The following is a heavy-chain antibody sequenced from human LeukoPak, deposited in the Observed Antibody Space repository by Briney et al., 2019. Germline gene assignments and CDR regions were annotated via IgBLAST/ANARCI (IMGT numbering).Heavy chain of an antibody. CDR1: GGSISSYY. D-gene: IGHD6-19*01. Sequence: SETLSLTCTVSGGSISSYYWSWIRQPAGKGLEWIGRIYTSGSTNYNPSLKSRVTISVDMSKNHFSLRLRSVTAADTAMYYCARGTLYRGWSYYLDFWGQGSQVTVSS. CDR3: ARGTLYRGWSYYLDF. V-gene: IGHV4-4*07. J-gene: IGHJ4*02. CDR2: IYTSGST.